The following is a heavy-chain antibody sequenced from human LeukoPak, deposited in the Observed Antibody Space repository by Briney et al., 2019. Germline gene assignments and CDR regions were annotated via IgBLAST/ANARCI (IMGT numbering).Heavy chain of an antibody. V-gene: IGHV1-8*01. Sequence: ASVKVSCKASGYTFTSYDINWVRQATRQGLEWMGWMNPNSGNTGYVQKFQGRVTMTRNTSISTAYMELSSLRSEDTAVYYCARGGRWYSSSDDAFDIWGQGTMVTVSS. CDR3: ARGGRWYSSSDDAFDI. CDR2: MNPNSGNT. D-gene: IGHD6-13*01. CDR1: GYTFTSYD. J-gene: IGHJ3*02.